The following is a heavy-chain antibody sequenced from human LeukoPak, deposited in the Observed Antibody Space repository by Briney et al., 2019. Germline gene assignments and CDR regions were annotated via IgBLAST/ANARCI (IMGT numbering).Heavy chain of an antibody. CDR1: GFTFSSYA. Sequence: PGGSLRLSCAASGFTFSSYAMSWVRQAPGKGLEWVSAISGSGGSTYYADSVKGRFTISRDNSKNTLYLQMNSLRAEDTAVYYCANLIVGATSPFFVYWGQGTLVTVSS. D-gene: IGHD1-26*01. V-gene: IGHV3-23*01. CDR3: ANLIVGATSPFFVY. J-gene: IGHJ4*02. CDR2: ISGSGGST.